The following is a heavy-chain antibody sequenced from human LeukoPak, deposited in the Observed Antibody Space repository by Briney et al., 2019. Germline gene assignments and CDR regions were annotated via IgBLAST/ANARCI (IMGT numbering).Heavy chain of an antibody. Sequence: GGSLRLSCAASGYTFSSYGMHWVRQAPGKGLEWVAFIRYDGSNKYYAGSVKGRFTISRDNSKNTLYLQMNSLRAEDTAVYYCAKLGYYYDSSGYYYWGQGTLVTVSS. D-gene: IGHD3-22*01. CDR3: AKLGYYYDSSGYYY. J-gene: IGHJ4*02. CDR2: IRYDGSNK. CDR1: GYTFSSYG. V-gene: IGHV3-30*02.